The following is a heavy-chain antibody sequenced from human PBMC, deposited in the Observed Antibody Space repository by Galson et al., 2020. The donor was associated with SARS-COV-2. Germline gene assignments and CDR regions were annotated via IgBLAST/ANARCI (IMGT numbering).Heavy chain of an antibody. CDR1: GDNVSSDLAA. D-gene: IGHD1-1*01. J-gene: IGHJ4*02. Sequence: SQTPSPTCAISGDNVSSDLAACNCITQSPSRGLEWLLRTYYRSKWNNDDAVSMKGRLIINPDTSDNQFSLQLDSVPPEDTAVYYCARDPSDWTFFDYWGQGTLVTVSS. V-gene: IGHV6-1*01. CDR3: ARDPSDWTFFDY. CDR2: TYYRSKWNN.